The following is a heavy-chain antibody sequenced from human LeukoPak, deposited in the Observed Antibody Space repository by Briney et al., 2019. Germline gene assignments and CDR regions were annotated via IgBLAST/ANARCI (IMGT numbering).Heavy chain of an antibody. J-gene: IGHJ4*02. CDR1: GGSISSSSYY. CDR2: IYYSGST. CDR3: ARDGRSGGYDY. D-gene: IGHD2-15*01. Sequence: SETLSLTCTVSGGSISSSSYYWSWIRQPPGKGLEWIGYIYYSGSTNYNPSLKSRVTISVDTSKNQFSLKLSSVTAADTAVYYCARDGRSGGYDYWGQGTLVTVSS. V-gene: IGHV4-61*01.